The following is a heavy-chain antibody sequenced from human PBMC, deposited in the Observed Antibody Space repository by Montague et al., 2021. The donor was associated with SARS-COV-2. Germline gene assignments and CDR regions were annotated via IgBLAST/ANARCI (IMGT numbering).Heavy chain of an antibody. D-gene: IGHD3-22*01. CDR2: INHSGST. CDR3: ARAIVDVTMIIVVMTGVEHYFDF. CDR1: GGSFIGYY. V-gene: IGHV4-34*01. J-gene: IGHJ4*02. Sequence: SETLSLTCAVYGGSFIGYYWSWIRQPPGKGLEWIGDINHSGSTNCNPSLKSRVSISVDTSKNQFSLKLRSVTAADTAVYYCARAIVDVTMIIVVMTGVEHYFDFWGQGTLVTVSS.